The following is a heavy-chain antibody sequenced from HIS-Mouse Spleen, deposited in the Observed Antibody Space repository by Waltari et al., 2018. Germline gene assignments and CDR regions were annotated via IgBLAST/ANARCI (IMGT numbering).Heavy chain of an antibody. Sequence: QVQLQESGPGLVKHSETLSLTCTVPGYSISSGYSWGWSRQPPGKGLGWIGSIYHSGSTYYNPSLKSRVTISVDTSKNQFSLKLSSVTAADTAVYYCAREPHLQLELAFDIWGQGTMVTVSS. D-gene: IGHD1-1*01. CDR3: AREPHLQLELAFDI. CDR1: GYSISSGYS. J-gene: IGHJ3*02. CDR2: IYHSGST. V-gene: IGHV4-38-2*02.